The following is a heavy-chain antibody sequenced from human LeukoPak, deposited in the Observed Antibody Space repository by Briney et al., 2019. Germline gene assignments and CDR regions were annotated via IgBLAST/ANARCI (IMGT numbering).Heavy chain of an antibody. J-gene: IGHJ6*03. D-gene: IGHD2-21*01. CDR2: INHSGST. V-gene: IGHV4-34*01. Sequence: PSETLSLTCAVYGGSFSTYYWSWIRQPPGKGLEWIGEINHSGSTNYNPSLKSRVTISVDTSKSQLSLKLSSVTAADTAVYFCARIPYWYYMDVWGKGTTVTVSS. CDR1: GGSFSTYY. CDR3: ARIPYWYYMDV.